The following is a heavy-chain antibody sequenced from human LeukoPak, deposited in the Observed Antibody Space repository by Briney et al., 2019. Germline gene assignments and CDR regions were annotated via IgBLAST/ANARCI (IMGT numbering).Heavy chain of an antibody. V-gene: IGHV3-30-3*01. J-gene: IGHJ4*02. CDR3: ARDPFPLSAAAGPFDY. CDR1: GGTFSSYA. D-gene: IGHD6-13*01. Sequence: SCKASGGTFSSYAIGWVRQAPGKGLEWVAVISYDGSNKYYADSVKGRFTISRDNSKNTLYLQMNSLRAEDTAVYYCARDPFPLSAAAGPFDYWGQGTLVTVSS. CDR2: ISYDGSNK.